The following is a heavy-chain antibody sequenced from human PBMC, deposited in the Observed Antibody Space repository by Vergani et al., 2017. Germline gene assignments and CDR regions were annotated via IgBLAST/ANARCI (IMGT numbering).Heavy chain of an antibody. D-gene: IGHD1-26*01. V-gene: IGHV1-69*01. CDR3: ARSRVGRSGSYLQIDY. J-gene: IGHJ4*02. CDR2: LIPIFGTA. CDR1: GGTFSSYA. Sequence: QVQLVQSGAEVKKPGSSVKVSCKASGGTFSSYAISWVRQAPGQGLEWMGGLIPIFGTANYAQKFQGRVTITADESTSTAYMELSSLRSEDTAVYYCARSRVGRSGSYLQIDYWGQGTLVTVSS.